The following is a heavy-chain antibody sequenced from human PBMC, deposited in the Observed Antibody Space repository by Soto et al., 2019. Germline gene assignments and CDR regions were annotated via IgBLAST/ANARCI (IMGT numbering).Heavy chain of an antibody. D-gene: IGHD2-2*01. CDR1: GFTVSSNY. CDR3: ARDGPYCSSTSCPVYYGMDV. V-gene: IGHV3-53*01. J-gene: IGHJ6*02. Sequence: GGSLRLSCAASGFTVSSNYMSWVRQAPGKGLEWVSVIYSGSTIYYADSVKGRFTISRDNAKNSLYLQMNSLRAEDTAVYYCARDGPYCSSTSCPVYYGMDVWGQGTTVTVSS. CDR2: IYSGSTI.